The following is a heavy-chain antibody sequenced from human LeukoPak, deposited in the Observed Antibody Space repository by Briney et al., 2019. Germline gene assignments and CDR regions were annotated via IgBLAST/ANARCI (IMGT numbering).Heavy chain of an antibody. J-gene: IGHJ4*02. CDR1: GGSISSGGYS. Sequence: SETLSLTCAVSGGSISSGGYSWSWIRQPPGKSLEWIGYIYHSGSTYYNPSLKSRVTISVDRSKNQFSLKLSSVTAADTAVYYCARVAPGELDYYFDYWGQGTLVTVSS. CDR3: ARVAPGELDYYFDY. CDR2: IYHSGST. V-gene: IGHV4-30-2*01. D-gene: IGHD1-26*01.